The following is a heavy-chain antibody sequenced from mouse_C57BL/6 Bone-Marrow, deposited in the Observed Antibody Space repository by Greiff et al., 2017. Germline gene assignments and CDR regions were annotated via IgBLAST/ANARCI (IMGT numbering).Heavy chain of an antibody. CDR1: GFTFTDYC. CDR3: ARPYYGSSKAGFAY. V-gene: IGHV7-3*01. CDR2: IRNKANGYTT. Sequence: EVQRVESGGGLVQPGGSLSLSCAASGFTFTDYCMSWVRQPPGKALEWLGFIRNKANGYTTEYSASVKGRFTISRDNSQSILYLQMHALRAEDSATYYWARPYYGSSKAGFAYWGQGTLVTVSA. D-gene: IGHD1-1*01. J-gene: IGHJ3*01.